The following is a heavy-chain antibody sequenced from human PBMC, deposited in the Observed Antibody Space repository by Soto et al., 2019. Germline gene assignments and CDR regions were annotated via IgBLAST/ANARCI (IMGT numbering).Heavy chain of an antibody. V-gene: IGHV4-4*07. D-gene: IGHD5-12*01. CDR2: IFSSGST. Sequence: SETLSLTCTVSGGSINTFYWSWVRQPAGKGLEWIGRIFSSGSTSFNPSLENRVAMSVDTSKNHFSLNLSSVTAADMAVYYCAREGSYSAYNFAHGIQLWSFDFWGQGAMVTVYS. J-gene: IGHJ4*02. CDR3: AREGSYSAYNFAHGIQLWSFDF. CDR1: GGSINTFY.